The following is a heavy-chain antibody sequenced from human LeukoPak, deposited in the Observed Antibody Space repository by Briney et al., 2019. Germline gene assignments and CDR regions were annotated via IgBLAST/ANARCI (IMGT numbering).Heavy chain of an antibody. D-gene: IGHD3-22*01. CDR2: IYYSGST. V-gene: IGHV4-59*01. CDR1: GGSISNYY. CDR3: ARVDTDYYDSSGYVD. J-gene: IGHJ4*02. Sequence: SETLSLTCTVSGGSISNYYWSWIRQPPGKGLEWIGYIYYSGSTIYNPSLKSRVTISIDTSKSQFSLKLSSVTAADTAVYYCARVDTDYYDSSGYVDWGQGTLVTVSS.